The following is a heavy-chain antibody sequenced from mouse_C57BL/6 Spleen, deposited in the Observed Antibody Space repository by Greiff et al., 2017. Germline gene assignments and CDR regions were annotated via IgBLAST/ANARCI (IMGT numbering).Heavy chain of an antibody. V-gene: IGHV1-63*01. Sequence: VQRVESGAELVRPGTSVKMSCKASGYTFTNYWIGWAKQRPGHGLEWIGDIYPGGGYTNYNEKFKGKATLTADKSSSTAYMQFSSLTSEDSAIYYCARSTQATNFDYWGQGTTLTVSS. CDR1: GYTFTNYW. CDR3: ARSTQATNFDY. J-gene: IGHJ2*01. CDR2: IYPGGGYT. D-gene: IGHD3-2*02.